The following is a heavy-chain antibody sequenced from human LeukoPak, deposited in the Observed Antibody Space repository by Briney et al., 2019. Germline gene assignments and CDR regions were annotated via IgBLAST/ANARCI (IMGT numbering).Heavy chain of an antibody. V-gene: IGHV1-69*05. D-gene: IGHD3-9*01. CDR2: IIPIFGTA. Sequence: ASVKVSCKASGYTFTSYGISWVRQAPGQGLEWMGGIIPIFGTANYAQKFQGRVTITTDESTSTAYMELSSLRSEDTAVYYCARDLSGRHDYWGQGTLVTVSS. CDR3: ARDLSGRHDY. CDR1: GYTFTSYG. J-gene: IGHJ4*02.